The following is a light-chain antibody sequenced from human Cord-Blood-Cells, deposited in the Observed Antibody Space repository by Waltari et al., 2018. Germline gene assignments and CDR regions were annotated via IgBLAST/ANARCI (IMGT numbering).Light chain of an antibody. CDR2: SNN. CDR1: SSNIGSNN. V-gene: IGLV1-44*01. Sequence: QSVLTQPPSASGTPGQRVTISCSGSSSNIGSNNVNWYQQLPGTAPKLLIYSNNQRPSGVPDRFSGSKSGTSASLAISGLQFEDEADYYCAAWDDSLNGWVFGGVTKLTVL. CDR3: AAWDDSLNGWV. J-gene: IGLJ3*02.